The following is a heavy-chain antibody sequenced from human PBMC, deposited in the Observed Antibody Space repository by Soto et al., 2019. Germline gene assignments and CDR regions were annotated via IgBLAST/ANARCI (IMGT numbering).Heavy chain of an antibody. CDR2: ISAYNGNT. CDR1: GYTFTSYG. CDR3: ARARRPQIGNYYFDY. D-gene: IGHD1-7*01. J-gene: IGHJ4*02. V-gene: IGHV1-18*01. Sequence: ASVKVSCKASGYTFTSYGISWVRQAPGQGLEWMGWISAYNGNTNYAQKLQGRVTMTTDTSTSPAYMELRSLRSDDTAVYYCARARRPQIGNYYFDYWGQGTLVTVSS.